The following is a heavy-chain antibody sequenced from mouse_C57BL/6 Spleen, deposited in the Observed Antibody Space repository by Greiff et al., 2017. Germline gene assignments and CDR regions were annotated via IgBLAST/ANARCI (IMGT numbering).Heavy chain of an antibody. CDR2: IYPGDGYT. J-gene: IGHJ2*01. V-gene: IGHV1-82*01. Sequence: QVQLQQSGPELVPPGASVTLSCKASGYAFSSSWMNWVKQRPGKGLEWIGRIYPGDGYTYYNGKFKGKATLNADKASSTAYIQLSSLTSKDSAVYLWARLFDYEGYFDYWGQGTTLTVSS. CDR3: ARLFDYEGYFDY. D-gene: IGHD2-4*01. CDR1: GYAFSSSW.